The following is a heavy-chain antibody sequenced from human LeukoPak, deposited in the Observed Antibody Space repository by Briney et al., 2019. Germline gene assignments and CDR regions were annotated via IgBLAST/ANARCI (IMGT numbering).Heavy chain of an antibody. Sequence: SETLSLTCAVYGGSFSGYYWSWIRQPPGKGLEWIGEINHSGSTNYNPSLKSRVTISVDTSKNQFSLKLSSVTAADTAVYYCARWRYRYFDWLLDPMGDYWGQGTLVTVSS. CDR1: GGSFSGYY. CDR2: INHSGST. J-gene: IGHJ4*02. CDR3: ARWRYRYFDWLLDPMGDY. V-gene: IGHV4-34*01. D-gene: IGHD3-9*01.